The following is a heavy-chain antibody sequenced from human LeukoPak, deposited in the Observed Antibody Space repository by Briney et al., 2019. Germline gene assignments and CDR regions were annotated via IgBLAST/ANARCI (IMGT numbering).Heavy chain of an antibody. V-gene: IGHV3-49*04. Sequence: GGSLRLSCTASGFTFGDYAMSWVRQAPGKWLEWVGFIRSKAYGGTTEYAASVKGRFTISRDDSKSIAYLQMNSLKTEDTAVYYCTSTGRVSLVRRDYWGQGTLVTVSS. D-gene: IGHD4-17*01. J-gene: IGHJ4*02. CDR1: GFTFGDYA. CDR3: TSTGRVSLVRRDY. CDR2: IRSKAYGGTT.